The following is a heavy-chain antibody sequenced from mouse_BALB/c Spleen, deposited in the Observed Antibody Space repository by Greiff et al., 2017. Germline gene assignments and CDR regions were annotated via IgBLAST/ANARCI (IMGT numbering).Heavy chain of an antibody. J-gene: IGHJ1*01. Sequence: ESGPGLVKPSQSLSLTCSVTGYSITSGYYWNWIRQFPGNKLEWMGYISYDGSNNYNPSLKNRISITRDTSKNQFFLKLNSVTTEDTATYYCARDMRLRGYFDVWGAGTTVTVSS. D-gene: IGHD2-4*01. CDR3: ARDMRLRGYFDV. V-gene: IGHV3-6*02. CDR1: GYSITSGYY. CDR2: ISYDGSN.